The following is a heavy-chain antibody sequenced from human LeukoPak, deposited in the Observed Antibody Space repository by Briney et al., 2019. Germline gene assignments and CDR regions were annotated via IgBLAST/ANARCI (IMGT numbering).Heavy chain of an antibody. CDR1: GGSISSSNW. D-gene: IGHD6-13*01. CDR3: ARDKVGIAAAGFDY. CDR2: IYHSGST. Sequence: SETLSLTCAVSGGSISSSNWWSWVRQPPGKGLEWIGEIYHSGSTNYNPSLKSRVTISVDKSKNQFSLKLSSVTAADTAVYYCARDKVGIAAAGFDYWGQGTLVTVSS. V-gene: IGHV4-4*02. J-gene: IGHJ4*02.